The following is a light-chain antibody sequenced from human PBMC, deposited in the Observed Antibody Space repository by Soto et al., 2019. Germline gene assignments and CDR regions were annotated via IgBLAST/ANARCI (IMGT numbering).Light chain of an antibody. CDR2: DDD. J-gene: IGLJ1*01. Sequence: QSVLTQPPSVSAAPGQRVTISCSGSSSNIGGNSVSWYQQLPGTAPKLLIYDDDKRPSGIPDRFSGSKSGTSATLGITGFQTGDEADYYCGSWDSSLSAYVFGTGTQVT. CDR1: SSNIGGNS. V-gene: IGLV1-51*01. CDR3: GSWDSSLSAYV.